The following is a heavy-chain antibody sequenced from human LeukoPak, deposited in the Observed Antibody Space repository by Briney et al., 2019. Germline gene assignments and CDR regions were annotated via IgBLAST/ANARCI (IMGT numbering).Heavy chain of an antibody. CDR3: AKNMVRGVIIDLPDYYYGMDV. D-gene: IGHD3-10*01. CDR2: ISYDGSNK. V-gene: IGHV3-30*18. Sequence: GGSLRLSCAASGFTFSSYGMHWVRQAPGKGLEWVAVISYDGSNKYYADSVKGRFTISRDNSKNTLYLQMNSLRAEDTAVYYCAKNMVRGVIIDLPDYYYGMDVWGQGTTVTVSS. CDR1: GFTFSSYG. J-gene: IGHJ6*02.